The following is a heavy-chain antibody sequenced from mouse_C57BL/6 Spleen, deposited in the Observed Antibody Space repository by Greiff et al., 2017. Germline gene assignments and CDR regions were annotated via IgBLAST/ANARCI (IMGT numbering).Heavy chain of an antibody. CDR2: ILPGSDST. CDR3: AREDPMDY. CDR1: GYTFTAYW. J-gene: IGHJ2*01. V-gene: IGHV1-9*01. D-gene: IGHD6-5*01. Sequence: VQLQQSGAELMKPGASVKLSCKASGYTFTAYWIEWVKQKHGHGLEWIGEILPGSDSTNDNEKFKGKATLTAETSSNTAYMELSSLTTEDSAIYYCAREDPMDYWGQGTTLTVSS.